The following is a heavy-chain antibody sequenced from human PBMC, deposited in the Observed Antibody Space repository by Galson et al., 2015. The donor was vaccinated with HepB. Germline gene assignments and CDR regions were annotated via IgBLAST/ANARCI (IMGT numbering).Heavy chain of an antibody. CDR2: ISTYTGST. J-gene: IGHJ4*02. CDR3: ARGRGSGWSFDY. Sequence: SVKVSCKASGYTFSSYRISWVRQAPGQGLEWMGWISTYTGSTKYAQKFQGRVTMTTDTSTTATYMEVTSLRSDDTAIYYCARGRGSGWSFDYWGQGTLVTVSS. V-gene: IGHV1-18*01. D-gene: IGHD6-19*01. CDR1: GYTFSSYR.